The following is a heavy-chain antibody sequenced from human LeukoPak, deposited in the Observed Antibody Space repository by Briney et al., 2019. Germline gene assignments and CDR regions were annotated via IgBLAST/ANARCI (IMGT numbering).Heavy chain of an antibody. D-gene: IGHD1-1*01. CDR1: GGSISSGGHS. V-gene: IGHV4-30-2*01. CDR2: IYHSGSGST. CDR3: ARHTLMTSISTYNWFDP. J-gene: IGHJ5*02. Sequence: SETLSLTCTVSGGSISSGGHSWSWIRQPPGKGLEWIGYIYHSGSGSTYYNPSLKSRVTISIDKSKNQFSLKLNSVTAADTAIYYCARHTLMTSISTYNWFDPWGQGILVTVSS.